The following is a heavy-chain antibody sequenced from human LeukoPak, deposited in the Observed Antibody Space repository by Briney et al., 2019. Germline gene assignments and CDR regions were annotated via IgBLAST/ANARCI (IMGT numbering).Heavy chain of an antibody. CDR3: AKDLYGDFAYYFDH. V-gene: IGHV3-9*03. D-gene: IGHD4-17*01. CDR1: GFTFDDCA. CDR2: ISWNGDSI. Sequence: GGSLRLSCEASGFTFDDCAMHWVRQAPGKGLEWVSTISWNGDSIAYADSVKGRFTISRDNAKNSLYLQMNNLRPEDVAFYYCAKDLYGDFAYYFDHWGQGTLVTVSS. J-gene: IGHJ4*02.